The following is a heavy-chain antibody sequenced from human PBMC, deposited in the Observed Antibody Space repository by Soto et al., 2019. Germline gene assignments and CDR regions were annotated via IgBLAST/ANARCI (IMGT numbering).Heavy chain of an antibody. J-gene: IGHJ4*02. CDR2: ISYDGSNK. D-gene: IGHD3-22*01. Sequence: PGGSLRLSCAASGFTFSSYGMHWVRQAPGKGLEWVAVISYDGSNKYYADSVKGRFTISRDNSKNTLYLQMNSLRAEDTAVYYCAKDLTDSSGHTLDYWGQGTLVTVSS. CDR3: AKDLTDSSGHTLDY. V-gene: IGHV3-30*18. CDR1: GFTFSSYG.